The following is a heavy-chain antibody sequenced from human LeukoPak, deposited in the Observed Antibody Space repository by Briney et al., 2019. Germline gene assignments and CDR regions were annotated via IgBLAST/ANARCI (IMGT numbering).Heavy chain of an antibody. CDR1: GFTFSNYW. V-gene: IGHV3-7*01. CDR3: ARDHDYQSFDY. D-gene: IGHD4-11*01. CDR2: IKEDGSVK. Sequence: GGSLRLSCEASGFTFSNYWMSWLRQAPGKGLEWMANIKEDGSVKYYVDSLEGRFTISRDNAKNSLYLQMNSLRAEDTAVYYCARDHDYQSFDYWGQGTLVTVSS. J-gene: IGHJ4*02.